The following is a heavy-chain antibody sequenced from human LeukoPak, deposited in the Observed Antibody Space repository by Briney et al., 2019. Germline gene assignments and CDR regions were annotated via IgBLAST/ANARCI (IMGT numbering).Heavy chain of an antibody. V-gene: IGHV3-74*01. CDR3: ARPQRLLTIGY. J-gene: IGHJ4*02. CDR2: INSDGSST. D-gene: IGHD5-12*01. Sequence: GGSLRLSCAASGFTFSSYWMHWVRQAPGKGLVWVSRINSDGSSTSYADSVKVRFTISRDNAKNTLYLQMNSLRAEDTAVYYCARPQRLLTIGYWGQGTLVTVSS. CDR1: GFTFSSYW.